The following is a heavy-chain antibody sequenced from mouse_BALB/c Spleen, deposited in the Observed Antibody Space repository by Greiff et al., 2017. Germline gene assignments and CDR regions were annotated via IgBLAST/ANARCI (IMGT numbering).Heavy chain of an antibody. Sequence: DVMLVESGGGLVQPKGSLKLSCAASGFTFNTYAMNWVRQAPGKGLEWVARIRSKSNNYATYYADSVKDRFTISRDDSQSMLYLQMNNLKTEDTAMYYCVRSTMIKGDYWGQGTSVTVSS. D-gene: IGHD2-4*01. V-gene: IGHV10-1*02. J-gene: IGHJ4*01. CDR1: GFTFNTYA. CDR2: IRSKSNNYAT. CDR3: VRSTMIKGDY.